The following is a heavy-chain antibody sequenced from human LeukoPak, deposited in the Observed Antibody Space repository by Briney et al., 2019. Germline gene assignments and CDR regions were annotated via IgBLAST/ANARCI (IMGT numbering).Heavy chain of an antibody. Sequence: ASVKVSCKASGYTFTSYDINWVRQATGQGLEWMGWMNPNSGNTGYAQKFQGRVTMTRNTSISTAYMELSSLRSEDTVVYYCALGVTVYYYMDVWGKGTTVTVSS. CDR2: MNPNSGNT. D-gene: IGHD3-16*01. CDR3: ALGVTVYYYMDV. V-gene: IGHV1-8*01. CDR1: GYTFTSYD. J-gene: IGHJ6*03.